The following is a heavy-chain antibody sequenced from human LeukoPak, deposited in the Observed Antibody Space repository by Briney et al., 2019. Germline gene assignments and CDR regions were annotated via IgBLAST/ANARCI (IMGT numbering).Heavy chain of an antibody. D-gene: IGHD4-11*01. J-gene: IGHJ6*03. Sequence: PSETLSLTCAVYGGSFSGYYWSWIRQPPGKGLEWIGEINHSGSTNYNPSLKSRVTISVDTSKNQFSLKLSSVTAADTAVYYCARGPLQLERYYYYYYMDVWGKGTTVTVSS. CDR3: ARGPLQLERYYYYYYMDV. CDR1: GGSFSGYY. CDR2: INHSGST. V-gene: IGHV4-34*01.